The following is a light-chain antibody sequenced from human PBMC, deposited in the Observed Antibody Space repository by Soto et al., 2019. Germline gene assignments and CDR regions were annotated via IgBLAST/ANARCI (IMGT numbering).Light chain of an antibody. V-gene: IGLV2-14*01. J-gene: IGLJ1*01. CDR3: SSYTSSSTYV. CDR1: SSDVGYYNN. Sequence: QSVLTQPASVSGSPVQSIAISCTGTSSDVGYYNNVSWYQQHPGKAPNVMIYDVNNRPSGVPDRFSGSKSGNTASLTISGLQAEDEADYYCSSYTSSSTYVFGTGTKVTVL. CDR2: DVN.